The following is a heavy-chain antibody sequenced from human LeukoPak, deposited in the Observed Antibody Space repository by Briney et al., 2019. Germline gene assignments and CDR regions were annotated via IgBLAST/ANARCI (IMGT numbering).Heavy chain of an antibody. D-gene: IGHD1-1*01. CDR2: ITRGVGST. V-gene: IGHV3-23*01. Sequence: GGSLRLSCAASGFTFSIYDLSWVRQAPGKGLECVSAITRGVGSTYYAGSVKGRFTISRDNSKNTLYLQMNNLRVDDTAVYYCAKKGQADDDGKPDWGQGTLVTVSS. CDR3: AKKGQADDDGKPD. J-gene: IGHJ4*02. CDR1: GFTFSIYD.